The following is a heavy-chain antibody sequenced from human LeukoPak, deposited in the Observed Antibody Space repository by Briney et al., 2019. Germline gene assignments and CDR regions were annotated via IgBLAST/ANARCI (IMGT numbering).Heavy chain of an antibody. CDR3: ARDKYSGSYFSWFDP. J-gene: IGHJ5*02. CDR1: GYSISSGYY. D-gene: IGHD1-26*01. CDR2: IYHSGST. Sequence: PSETLSLTCTVSGYSISSGYYWGWIRQPPGKGLEWIGSIYHSGSTYYNPSLKSRVTISVDTSKNQFSLKLSSVTAADTAVYYCARDKYSGSYFSWFDPWGQGTLVTVSS. V-gene: IGHV4-38-2*02.